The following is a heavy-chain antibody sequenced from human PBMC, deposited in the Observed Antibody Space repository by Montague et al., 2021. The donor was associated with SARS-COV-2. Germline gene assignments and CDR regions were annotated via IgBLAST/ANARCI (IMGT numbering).Heavy chain of an antibody. V-gene: IGHV4-34*01. Sequence: SETLSLTCAVYGGSFSDYKWTWIRQSPGKGLGWLGQISHSGSANYNPSLKSRITISVDTAKNQFSLTLTSVSVADTAVYYCTRGAPGYWDQGTLVTVSS. CDR3: TRGAPGY. CDR2: ISHSGSA. CDR1: GGSFSDYK. J-gene: IGHJ4*02.